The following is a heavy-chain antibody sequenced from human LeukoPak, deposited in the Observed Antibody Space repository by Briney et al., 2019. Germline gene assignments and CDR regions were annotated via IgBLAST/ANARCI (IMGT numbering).Heavy chain of an antibody. CDR3: ARSRSGYYMDV. D-gene: IGHD3-10*01. Sequence: GGSLRLSCAASGFTFDDYAMHWVRQAPGKGLEWVSVIYSGGSTYYADSVKGRFTISRDNSKNTLYLQMNSLRAEDTAVYYCARSRSGYYMDVWGKGTTVTVSS. CDR2: IYSGGST. V-gene: IGHV3-66*01. CDR1: GFTFDDYA. J-gene: IGHJ6*03.